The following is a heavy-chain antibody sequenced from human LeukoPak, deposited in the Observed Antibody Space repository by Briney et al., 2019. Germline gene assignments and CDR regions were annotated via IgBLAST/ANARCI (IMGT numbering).Heavy chain of an antibody. CDR1: GFTFSSYA. D-gene: IGHD4-17*01. J-gene: IGHJ5*02. V-gene: IGHV3-30-3*01. CDR3: AKDPDYGDYGTDNWFDP. CDR2: ISYDGSNK. Sequence: PGRSLRLSCAASGFTFSSYAMHWVRQAPGKGLEWVAVISYDGSNKYYADSVKGRFTISRDNSKNTLYLQMNSLRAEDTAVYYCAKDPDYGDYGTDNWFDPWGQGTLVTVSS.